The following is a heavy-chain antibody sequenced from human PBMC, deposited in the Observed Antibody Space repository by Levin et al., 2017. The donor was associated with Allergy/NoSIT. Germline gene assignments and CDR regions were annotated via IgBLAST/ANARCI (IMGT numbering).Heavy chain of an antibody. J-gene: IGHJ4*02. CDR2: IDKDGSAK. D-gene: IGHD3/OR15-3a*01. CDR1: GFTLSSCW. CDR3: VKDKVGDWSFDY. V-gene: IGHV3-7*01. Sequence: LAGGSLRLSCAASGFTLSSCWMSWVRQAPGKGLEWVANIDKDGSAKNYVDSVKGRFTISRDNAKNSLHLQMNSLRVEDTAVYYGVKDKVGDWSFDYWGQGTLVTVSS.